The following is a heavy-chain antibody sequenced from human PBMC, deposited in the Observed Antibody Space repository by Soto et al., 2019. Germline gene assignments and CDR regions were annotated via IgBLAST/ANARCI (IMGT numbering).Heavy chain of an antibody. Sequence: EVQLVESGGGLVKPGGSLRLSCAASGFTFSSYSMNWVRQAQGKGLEWVSSISSSSSYIYSADSVKGRFTISRDNAKNSLYLQMNSLRAEDTAVYYCATGGEYFQHWGQGTLVTVSS. CDR1: GFTFSSYS. J-gene: IGHJ1*01. V-gene: IGHV3-21*01. CDR2: ISSSSSYI. D-gene: IGHD3-10*01. CDR3: ATGGEYFQH.